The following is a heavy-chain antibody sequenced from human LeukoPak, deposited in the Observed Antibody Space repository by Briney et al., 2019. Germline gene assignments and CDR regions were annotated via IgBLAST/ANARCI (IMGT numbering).Heavy chain of an antibody. J-gene: IGHJ6*03. Sequence: ASVKVSCKVSGYTLTELSMHWVRQAPGKGLEWMGGFDPEDGETIYAQKFQGRVTMTRDTSISTAYMELSRLRSDDTAVYYCAVDYYGSGSYPYYYYYMDVWGKGTTVTVSS. CDR2: FDPEDGET. V-gene: IGHV1-24*01. CDR3: AVDYYGSGSYPYYYYYMDV. CDR1: GYTLTELS. D-gene: IGHD3-10*01.